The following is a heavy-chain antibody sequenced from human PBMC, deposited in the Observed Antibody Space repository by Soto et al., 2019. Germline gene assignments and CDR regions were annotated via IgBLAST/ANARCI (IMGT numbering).Heavy chain of an antibody. V-gene: IGHV4-31*03. CDR2: IYYSGST. CDR1: GGSISSGGYY. Sequence: QVQLQESGPGLVKPSQTLSLTCTVSGGSISSGGYYWSWIRQHPGKGLEWIGYIYYSGSTYYNPSLKRRVTIAVDTSKNQFSLKLSSVTAADTAVYYCARVDCISTSCYYRYFQHWGQGTLVTVSS. CDR3: ARVDCISTSCYYRYFQH. J-gene: IGHJ1*01. D-gene: IGHD2-2*01.